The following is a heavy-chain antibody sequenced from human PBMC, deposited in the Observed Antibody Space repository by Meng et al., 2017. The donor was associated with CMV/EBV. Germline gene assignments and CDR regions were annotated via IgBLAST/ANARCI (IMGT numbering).Heavy chain of an antibody. CDR3: ARPYCTSPRCWLYYYGLDV. Sequence: GESLKISCAASGFTFSSYSMNWVRQAPGKGLEWVSSISSSSSYIYYADSVKGRFTISRDNAKNSLYLQMVSLRAEDTAVYYCARPYCTSPRCWLYYYGLDVWGQGTTVTVSS. CDR1: GFTFSSYS. CDR2: ISSSSSYI. J-gene: IGHJ6*02. D-gene: IGHD2-8*01. V-gene: IGHV3-21*01.